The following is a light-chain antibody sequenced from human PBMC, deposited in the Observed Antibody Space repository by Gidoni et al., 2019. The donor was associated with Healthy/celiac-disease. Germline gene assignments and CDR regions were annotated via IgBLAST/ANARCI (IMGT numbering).Light chain of an antibody. CDR3: QQPGFT. CDR2: DAS. V-gene: IGKV1-5*01. CDR1: QSISSW. J-gene: IGKJ3*01. Sequence: DIQMTQSPSTLSASVGDRVTIPCRASQSISSWLAWYQQKPGKAPKLLIYDASSLESGVPSRFSGSGSGTEFTLTISSLQPDDFATYYCQQPGFTFGPGTKVDIK.